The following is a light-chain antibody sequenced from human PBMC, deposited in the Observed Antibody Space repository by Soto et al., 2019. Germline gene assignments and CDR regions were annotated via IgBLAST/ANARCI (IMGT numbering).Light chain of an antibody. CDR1: QSLLHSNAYNY. CDR3: MQALQTPRT. V-gene: IGKV2-28*01. J-gene: IGKJ1*01. Sequence: DIVMTQSPLSLPVTPGEPASISCRASQSLLHSNAYNYLDWYLQKPGQSPQLLIYLGSNRASGVPDRFSGSGSGTAFTLRIRRGGAEDVGVYYCMQALQTPRTFGQGTKVEIK. CDR2: LGS.